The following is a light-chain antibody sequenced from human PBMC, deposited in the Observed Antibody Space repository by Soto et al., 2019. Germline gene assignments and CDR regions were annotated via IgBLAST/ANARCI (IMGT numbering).Light chain of an antibody. CDR1: SSDTGSYNY. Sequence: QSALTQPASVSGSPVQSITSSCTGTSSDTGSYNYVSWYQQHPGRAPKLIIYEVSHRPSGVSNRFSGSKSGTTASLSISGLQAEDEADYYCTSHTSSSTVVFGGGTKVTVL. CDR3: TSHTSSSTVV. CDR2: EVS. J-gene: IGLJ2*01. V-gene: IGLV2-14*01.